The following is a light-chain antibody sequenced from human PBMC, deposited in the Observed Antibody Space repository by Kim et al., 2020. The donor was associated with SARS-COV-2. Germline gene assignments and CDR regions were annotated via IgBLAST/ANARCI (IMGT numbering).Light chain of an antibody. J-gene: IGKJ2*01. CDR3: QQYHALPRT. V-gene: IGKV1-33*01. CDR2: DAS. CDR1: QDISNY. Sequence: SASVGDRVPITCQATQDISNYLNWYQQKPGKAPKLLIHDASNLETGFPSRFSGGGSGTFFTFTISSLQPEDIATYYCQQYHALPRTFGQGTKLEI.